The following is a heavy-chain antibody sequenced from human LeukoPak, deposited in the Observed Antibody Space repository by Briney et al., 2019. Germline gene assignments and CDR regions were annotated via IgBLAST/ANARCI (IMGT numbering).Heavy chain of an antibody. J-gene: IGHJ4*02. D-gene: IGHD7-27*01. Sequence: GGSLRLSCSASGFAFSAYWMNWVRQAPEKGPEWVANINLSGSAQYYVDSVKGRCTISRDNAKSSLYLQMNSLRVEDTAVYYCAAWGLHNYWGQGTLVTVSS. CDR1: GFAFSAYW. V-gene: IGHV3-7*01. CDR2: INLSGSAQ. CDR3: AAWGLHNY.